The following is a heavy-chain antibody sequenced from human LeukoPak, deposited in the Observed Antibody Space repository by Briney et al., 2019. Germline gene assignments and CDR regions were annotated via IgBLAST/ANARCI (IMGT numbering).Heavy chain of an antibody. CDR3: AREAMITFGRVIAFYYMDV. CDR1: GDSVSSNSAA. D-gene: IGHD3-16*02. Sequence: SQTLSLTCAISGDSVSSNSAAWNWIRQSPSRGLEWLGRTYYRSKWYKYYAVSVKSRMTINPDTSKNQFSLQLNSVTPEDTAVYYCAREAMITFGRVIAFYYMDVWGKGTTVTVSS. CDR2: TYYRSKWYK. J-gene: IGHJ6*03. V-gene: IGHV6-1*01.